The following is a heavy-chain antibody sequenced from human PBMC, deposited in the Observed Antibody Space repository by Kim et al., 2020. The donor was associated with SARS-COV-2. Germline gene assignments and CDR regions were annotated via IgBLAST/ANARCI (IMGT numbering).Heavy chain of an antibody. CDR3: ARGRAGVVPAPVLGLGPYYDYYIMDV. D-gene: IGHD5-18*01. CDR2: ISDSGST. Sequence: SETLSLTCAVYGGSFSGYSWTWIRQPPGKGLEWIGEISDSGSTKNNPSLQSRVSISKDTSKNRFSLRLRSVTAADTAMYYCARGRAGVVPAPVLGLGPYYDYYIMDVWGRGTTVTVSS. V-gene: IGHV4-34*01. J-gene: IGHJ6*02. CDR1: GGSFSGYS.